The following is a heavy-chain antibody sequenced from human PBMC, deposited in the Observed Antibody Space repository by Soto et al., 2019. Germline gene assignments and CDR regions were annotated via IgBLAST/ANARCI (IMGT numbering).Heavy chain of an antibody. CDR2: ISAYNGNT. V-gene: IGHV1-18*01. CDR3: ARVEYDYIWGSYRYLDY. D-gene: IGHD3-16*02. J-gene: IGHJ4*02. Sequence: GASVKVSCKASGYTFTSYGISWVRQAPGQGLEWMGWISAYNGNTNYAQKLQGRVTMNTDTSTSTAYMELRSLRSDDTAVYYCARVEYDYIWGSYRYLDYWGQGTLVTVSS. CDR1: GYTFTSYG.